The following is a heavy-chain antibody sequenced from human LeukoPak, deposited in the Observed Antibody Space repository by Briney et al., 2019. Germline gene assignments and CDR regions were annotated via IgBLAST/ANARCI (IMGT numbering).Heavy chain of an antibody. D-gene: IGHD3-10*01. J-gene: IGHJ4*02. V-gene: IGHV4-59*12. CDR3: ARGFYGSGSYFDY. Sequence: SETLSLTCTVSGGSISSSYWSWIRQPPGKGLEWIGYIYYSGSTNYNPSLKSRVTMSVDTSKNQFSLKLSSVTAADTAVYYCARGFYGSGSYFDYWGQGTLVTVSS. CDR2: IYYSGST. CDR1: GGSISSSY.